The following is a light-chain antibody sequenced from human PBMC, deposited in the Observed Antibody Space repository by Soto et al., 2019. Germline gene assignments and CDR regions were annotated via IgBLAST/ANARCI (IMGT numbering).Light chain of an antibody. Sequence: QSALTQPASVSGSPGQSITISCTGTSSDVGGYNYVSWYQQHPGKAPKLMIYEVSNRPSGVSNRFSGSKSGNTASLTISGLQDEEEPDYYCSSYKSRSTYVFGTGTKVTVL. CDR1: SSDVGGYNY. V-gene: IGLV2-14*01. J-gene: IGLJ1*01. CDR3: SSYKSRSTYV. CDR2: EVS.